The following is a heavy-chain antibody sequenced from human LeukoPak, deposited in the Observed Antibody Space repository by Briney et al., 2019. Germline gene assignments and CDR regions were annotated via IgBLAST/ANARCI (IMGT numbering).Heavy chain of an antibody. CDR1: GFTFSSYA. CDR2: ISSYGGST. V-gene: IGHV3-64*01. CDR3: ARAMDTTMVRGLYDY. J-gene: IGHJ4*02. D-gene: IGHD5-18*01. Sequence: GGSLRLSCAVSGFTFSSYAMHWVRQAPGKGLEYVSAISSYGGSTYYANSVKGRFTISRDNSKNTLYLQMGSLRAEDMAVYYCARAMDTTMVRGLYDYWGQGTLVTVSS.